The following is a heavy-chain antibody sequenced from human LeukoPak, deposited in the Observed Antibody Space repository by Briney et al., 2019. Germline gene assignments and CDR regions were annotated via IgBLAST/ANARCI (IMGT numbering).Heavy chain of an antibody. CDR3: ARDGAVAGTAYPEY. V-gene: IGHV1-2*02. CDR1: GYTFTGYY. CDR2: VNPNSGGT. Sequence: GASVTVSCKASGYTFTGYYIHWVRQAPGQGLEWMGWVNPNSGGTNYAQIFQGRVTMTRDTSITSAFMELSRLTSDDAAVYYCARDGAVAGTAYPEYWGQGTLVTVSS. J-gene: IGHJ4*02. D-gene: IGHD6-19*01.